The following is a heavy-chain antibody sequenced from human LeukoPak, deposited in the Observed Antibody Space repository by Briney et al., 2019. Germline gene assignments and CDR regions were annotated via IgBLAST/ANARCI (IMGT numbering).Heavy chain of an antibody. J-gene: IGHJ4*02. Sequence: SETLSLTCTVSGGSISSSNYYWDWIRQPPGKGLEWIGCIYYSGTTYYNPSLKSRLTISVDTSKNQFSLRLSSVTAADTAVYYCARHNTSSPPDYWSQGTLVTVSS. CDR3: ARHNTSSPPDY. V-gene: IGHV4-39*01. CDR2: IYYSGTT. D-gene: IGHD6-6*01. CDR1: GGSISSSNYY.